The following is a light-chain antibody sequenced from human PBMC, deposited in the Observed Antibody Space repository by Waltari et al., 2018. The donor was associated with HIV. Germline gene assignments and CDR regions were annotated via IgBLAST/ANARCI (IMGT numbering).Light chain of an antibody. CDR1: TGAVTTGHY. CDR3: LLSYSGARV. Sequence: QPVVTQEPSLSVSAGGTVTLTCGSSTGAVTTGHYVHWFQHPPGRAPRTLIYDTNKRNSWTPARFSGSLLGSFGGRAALTLSGAQPEDEADYYCLLSYSGARVFGGGTKLTV. J-gene: IGLJ2*01. CDR2: DTN. V-gene: IGLV7-46*01.